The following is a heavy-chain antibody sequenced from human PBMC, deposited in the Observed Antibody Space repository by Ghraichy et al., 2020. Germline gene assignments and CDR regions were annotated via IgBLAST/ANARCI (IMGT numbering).Heavy chain of an antibody. CDR1: GFTVSSNY. CDR2: IYSGGST. CDR3: ARESLHEIAARSMRYFDY. D-gene: IGHD6-6*01. J-gene: IGHJ4*02. V-gene: IGHV3-53*04. Sequence: GESMNISCAASGFTVSSNYMSWVRQAPGKGLEWVSVIYSGGSTYYADSVKGRFTISRHNSKNTLYLQMNSLRAEDTAVYYCARESLHEIAARSMRYFDYWGQGTLVTVSS.